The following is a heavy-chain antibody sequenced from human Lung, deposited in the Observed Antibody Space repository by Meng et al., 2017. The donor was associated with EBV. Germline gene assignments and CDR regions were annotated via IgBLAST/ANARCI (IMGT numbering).Heavy chain of an antibody. CDR2: VYHRGDT. Sequence: GQLQETGPGLVKLSGTTSLTCTVSGDSISSDIWWSWVRQPPGKGLEWIGEVYHRGDTNYNPSLKSRVDISVDKSKNQFYLSLFSVTAADTAVYYCGRDQGRELINHWGQGTLVTASS. J-gene: IGHJ4*02. CDR1: GDSISSDIW. V-gene: IGHV4-4*02. D-gene: IGHD1-7*01. CDR3: GRDQGRELINH.